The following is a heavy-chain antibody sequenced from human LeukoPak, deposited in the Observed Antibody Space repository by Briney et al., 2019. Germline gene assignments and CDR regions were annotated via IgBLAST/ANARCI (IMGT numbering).Heavy chain of an antibody. CDR3: AAGTTGTTWIDY. D-gene: IGHD1-1*01. V-gene: IGHV1-2*02. CDR1: GYTFTGYY. CDR2: INPNSGGT. J-gene: IGHJ4*02. Sequence: ASVKVSCKASGYTFTGYYMHWVRQAPGQGLEWMGWINPNSGGTNYAQKFQGRVTMTRDTSISVAYMELSRLRSDDTAVYYCAAGTTGTTWIDYWGQGTLVTVSS.